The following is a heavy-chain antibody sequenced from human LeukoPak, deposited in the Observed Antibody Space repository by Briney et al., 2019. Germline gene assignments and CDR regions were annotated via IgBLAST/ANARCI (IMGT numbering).Heavy chain of an antibody. CDR3: AKDPQQQLSKGESY. D-gene: IGHD6-13*01. CDR1: GYTFTGYY. J-gene: IGHJ4*02. CDR2: INPNSGGT. V-gene: IGHV1-2*02. Sequence: ASVKVSCKASGYTFTGYYMHWVRQAPGQGLEWMGWINPNSGGTNYAQKFQGRFTISRDNSKNTLYLQMNSLRAEDTAVYYCAKDPQQQLSKGESYWGQGTLVTVSS.